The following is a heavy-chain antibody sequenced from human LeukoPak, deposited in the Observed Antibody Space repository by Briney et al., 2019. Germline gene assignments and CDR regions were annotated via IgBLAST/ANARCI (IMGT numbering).Heavy chain of an antibody. Sequence: SETPSLTCTVSGGSISSSPYYWGWIRQPPGKGLEWIGSIYYSGTTHYSPSLESRVTISVDTSKNQFYLKLASVTAADTAIYYCAKGAGGFSYYNWFDPWGQGTLVTVSS. CDR1: GGSISSSPYY. CDR2: IYYSGTT. J-gene: IGHJ5*02. CDR3: AKGAGGFSYYNWFDP. D-gene: IGHD5-18*01. V-gene: IGHV4-39*07.